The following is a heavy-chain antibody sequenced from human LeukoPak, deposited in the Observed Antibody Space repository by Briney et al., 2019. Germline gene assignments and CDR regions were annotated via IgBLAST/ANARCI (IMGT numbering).Heavy chain of an antibody. V-gene: IGHV3-23*01. J-gene: IGHJ4*02. CDR1: VFTFSSYA. CDR3: AKDRGERLDQPDHFDY. Sequence: GGSLRLSCAASVFTFSSYAMSWVPEGPGKGLECVSAISATGVSTYKADSAKGRFTTSRDNSTNTLYLNMHRLRAEDTDVYYCAKDRGERLDQPDHFDYWGQGTLVTVSS. CDR2: ISATGVST. D-gene: IGHD3-16*01.